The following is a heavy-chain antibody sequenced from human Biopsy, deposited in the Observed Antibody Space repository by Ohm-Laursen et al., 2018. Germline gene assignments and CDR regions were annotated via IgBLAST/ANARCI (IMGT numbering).Heavy chain of an antibody. J-gene: IGHJ4*01. D-gene: IGHD7-27*01. CDR2: IDVSEDNT. V-gene: IGHV3-23*01. Sequence: SLRLSCAASGFTFNTYAMNWVRQAPGKGLEWVSHIDVSEDNTYYADSVRGQFTISRDNSKKMVHLQINSLRADDTAVYYCVKHWGGYNFDSWGQGTLVTVSS. CDR1: GFTFNTYA. CDR3: VKHWGGYNFDS.